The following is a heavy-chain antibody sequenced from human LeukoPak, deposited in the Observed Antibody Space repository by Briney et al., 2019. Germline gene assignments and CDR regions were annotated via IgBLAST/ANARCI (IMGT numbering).Heavy chain of an antibody. J-gene: IGHJ4*02. V-gene: IGHV3-23*01. CDR1: GFTFSSYA. CDR2: ISGSGGST. Sequence: GGSLRLSCAASGFTFSSYAMSWVRQAPGKGLEWVSAISGSGGSTYYADSVKGRFTISRDNSKDTLYLQMNSLRAEDTAVYYCAKDYYGSGRLFDYWGQGTLVTVSS. D-gene: IGHD3-10*01. CDR3: AKDYYGSGRLFDY.